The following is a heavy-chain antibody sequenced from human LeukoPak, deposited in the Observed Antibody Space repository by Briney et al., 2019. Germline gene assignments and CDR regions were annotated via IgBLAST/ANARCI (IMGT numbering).Heavy chain of an antibody. CDR2: IYYSGST. J-gene: IGHJ4*02. CDR1: GGSISSYY. V-gene: IGHV4-59*01. D-gene: IGHD5-18*01. CDR3: ARDTAMKR. Sequence: SETLSLTCTVSGGSISSYYWSWIRQPPGKGLEWIGYIYYSGSTNYNPSLKSRVTISVDTSKNQFSLKLSSVTAADTAVYYCARDTAMKRWGQGTLVTVSS.